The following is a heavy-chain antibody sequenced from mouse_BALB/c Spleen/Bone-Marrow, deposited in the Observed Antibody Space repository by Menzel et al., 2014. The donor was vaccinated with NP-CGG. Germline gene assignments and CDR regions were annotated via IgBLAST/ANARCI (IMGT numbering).Heavy chain of an antibody. J-gene: IGHJ3*01. Sequence: VKLMESGPGLVQPSQSLSITCTVSGFSLTSYGVHWVRQSPGKGLEWLGVIWSGGNTDYNAAFISRLSISEDNSKSQVFFKMNSLQANDTAIYYCARNLGDGYSFAYWGQGTLVTVSA. CDR2: IWSGGNT. V-gene: IGHV2-2*02. CDR1: GFSLTSYG. CDR3: ARNLGDGYSFAY. D-gene: IGHD2-3*01.